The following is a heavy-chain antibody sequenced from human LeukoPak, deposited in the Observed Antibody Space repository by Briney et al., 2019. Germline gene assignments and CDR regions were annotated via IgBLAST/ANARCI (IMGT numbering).Heavy chain of an antibody. J-gene: IGHJ4*02. Sequence: GGSLRLSCAASGFTFSSYEMKWVRQAPGKGLEWVSYISSGGSIIYYVDSVRGRFTISRDNAKNSLYLQMNSLGAEDTAIYYCARNRASSGWYYWGQGTLVTVSS. D-gene: IGHD6-19*01. CDR2: ISSGGSII. CDR1: GFTFSSYE. V-gene: IGHV3-48*03. CDR3: ARNRASSGWYY.